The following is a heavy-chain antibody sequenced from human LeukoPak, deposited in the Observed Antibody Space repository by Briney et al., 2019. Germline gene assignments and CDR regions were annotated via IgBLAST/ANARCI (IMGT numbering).Heavy chain of an antibody. CDR1: GYAFIRYP. Sequence: GASVKVSCKASGYAFIRYPIIWVRQAPGQGLESMGWISTYNGDTTYAQKFQDRVSMTTDTSTGTASMELRSLRSDDTAVYYCARERDTVLAPYFDYWGQGTLVTVSP. CDR3: ARERDTVLAPYFDY. CDR2: ISTYNGDT. J-gene: IGHJ4*02. V-gene: IGHV1-18*01. D-gene: IGHD3-3*01.